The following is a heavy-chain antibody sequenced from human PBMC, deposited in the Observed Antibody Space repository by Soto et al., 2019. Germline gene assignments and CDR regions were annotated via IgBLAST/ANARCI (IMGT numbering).Heavy chain of an antibody. CDR2: ISAFNGHT. D-gene: IGHD6-13*01. Sequence: QVQLVQSGTEVKKPGASVKVSCKTSGYTFTNFGISWVRQAPGQGLEWMGWISAFNGHTHHAQKFQGRVTLTTDTSPTTAFLELRGLRSDDTAVYYCAREPPRATAGLNYFDPWGQGTLVSVSS. V-gene: IGHV1-18*01. J-gene: IGHJ5*02. CDR3: AREPPRATAGLNYFDP. CDR1: GYTFTNFG.